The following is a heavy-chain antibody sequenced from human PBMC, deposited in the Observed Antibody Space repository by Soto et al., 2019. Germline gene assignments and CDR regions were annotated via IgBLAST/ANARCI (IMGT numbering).Heavy chain of an antibody. CDR3: AKGVTTAAPYYYYGMDV. J-gene: IGHJ6*02. CDR1: GFTFSSYA. V-gene: IGHV3-30*18. D-gene: IGHD2-2*01. CDR2: TSFDGSNK. Sequence: GGSLRLSCAASGFTFSSYAMSWVRQAPGKGLEWVAVTSFDGSNKYYADSVRGRFTISRDNSKNTPYLQMSSLRAEDTAVYYCAKGVTTAAPYYYYGMDVWDRGTTVTVSS.